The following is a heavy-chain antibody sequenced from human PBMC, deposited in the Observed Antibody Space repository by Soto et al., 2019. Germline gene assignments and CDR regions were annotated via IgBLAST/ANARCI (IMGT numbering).Heavy chain of an antibody. D-gene: IGHD2-15*01. J-gene: IGHJ4*02. V-gene: IGHV3-30-3*01. Sequence: QVQLVESGGGVVQPGRSLRLSCAASGFTLSSYAMHWVRQAPGKGLEWVAVISYDGSNKYYADSVKGRFTISRDNSKNTLYLQMNSLRAEDTAVYYCARVPSSSGRAHFDYWGQGTLVTVSS. CDR3: ARVPSSSGRAHFDY. CDR1: GFTLSSYA. CDR2: ISYDGSNK.